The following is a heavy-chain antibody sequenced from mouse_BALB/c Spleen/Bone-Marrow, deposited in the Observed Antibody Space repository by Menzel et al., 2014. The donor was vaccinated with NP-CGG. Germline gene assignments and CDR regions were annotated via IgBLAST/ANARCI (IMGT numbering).Heavy chain of an antibody. CDR2: INPSNGRT. CDR1: GYTFTSYW. D-gene: IGHD2-12*01. Sequence: QVQLQQSGAELVKPGASVKLSCKASGYTFTSYWMHWVKQRPGQGLEWIGEINPSNGRTNYNEKFKSKATLTVDESSSTAYMQLSSLTSEDSAVYYCARGEIGSYGYFDYWGQGTTLTVSS. V-gene: IGHV1S81*02. J-gene: IGHJ2*01. CDR3: ARGEIGSYGYFDY.